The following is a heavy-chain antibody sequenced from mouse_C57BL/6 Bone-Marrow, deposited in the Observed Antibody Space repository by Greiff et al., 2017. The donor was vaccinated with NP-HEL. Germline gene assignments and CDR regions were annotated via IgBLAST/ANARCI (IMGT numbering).Heavy chain of an antibody. CDR2: ISYDGSN. CDR1: GYSITSGYY. Sequence: EVQVVESGPGLVKPSQSLSLTCSVTGYSITSGYYWNWIRQFPGNKLEWMGYISYDGSNNYNPSLKNRISITRDTSKNQFFLKLNSVTTEDTATYYCARGYGNYLDYWGQGTSVTVSS. D-gene: IGHD2-10*02. CDR3: ARGYGNYLDY. V-gene: IGHV3-6*01. J-gene: IGHJ4*01.